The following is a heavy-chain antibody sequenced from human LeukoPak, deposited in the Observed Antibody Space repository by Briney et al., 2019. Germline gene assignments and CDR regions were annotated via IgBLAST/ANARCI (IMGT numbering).Heavy chain of an antibody. V-gene: IGHV1-18*01. J-gene: IGHJ5*02. Sequence: ASAKVSCKASGYTFTSYGISWVRQAPGRGLEWMGWISAYNGNTNYAQKLQGRVTMTTDTSTSTAYMELRSLRSDDTAVYYCARVKGSGSYYSNNWFDPWGQGTLVTVSS. D-gene: IGHD3-10*01. CDR1: GYTFTSYG. CDR3: ARVKGSGSYYSNNWFDP. CDR2: ISAYNGNT.